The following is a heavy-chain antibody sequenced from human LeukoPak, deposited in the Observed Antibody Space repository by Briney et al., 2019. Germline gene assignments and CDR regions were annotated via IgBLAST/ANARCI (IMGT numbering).Heavy chain of an antibody. CDR3: ARVYRNGQISEEYYYYYMDV. CDR2: MNPNSGNT. D-gene: IGHD3-16*02. Sequence: PVASVKVSCKASGYTFTSYDINWVRQATGQGLEWMGWMNPNSGNTGYAQKFQGRVTITRNTSISTAYMELSSLRSEDTAVYYCARVYRNGQISEEYYYYYMDVWGKGTTVTVSS. V-gene: IGHV1-8*03. CDR1: GYTFTSYD. J-gene: IGHJ6*03.